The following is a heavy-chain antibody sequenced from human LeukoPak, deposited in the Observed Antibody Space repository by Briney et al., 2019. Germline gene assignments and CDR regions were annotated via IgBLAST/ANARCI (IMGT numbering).Heavy chain of an antibody. D-gene: IGHD3-22*01. CDR2: VDPEDGET. Sequence: ASVKVSCKVSGYTFTDYYMHWVQQAPGKGLEWMGLVDPEDGETIYAEKFQGRVTITADTSTDTAYMELSSLRSEDTAVYYCAREGYDSSGVFDYWGQGTLVTVSS. V-gene: IGHV1-69-2*01. CDR3: AREGYDSSGVFDY. CDR1: GYTFTDYY. J-gene: IGHJ4*02.